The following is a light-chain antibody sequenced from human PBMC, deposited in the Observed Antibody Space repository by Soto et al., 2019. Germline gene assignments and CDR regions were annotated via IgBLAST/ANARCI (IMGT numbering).Light chain of an antibody. J-gene: IGKJ5*01. Sequence: IVLTQSPATLSLSPGARATLSCRASQSVSSYLAWYQQKPGQAPRLLIYDASNRATGIPARFSGSGSGTDFTLTISSLEPEDFAVYYCQQRSNWITFGQGTRLEIK. CDR2: DAS. V-gene: IGKV3-11*01. CDR1: QSVSSY. CDR3: QQRSNWIT.